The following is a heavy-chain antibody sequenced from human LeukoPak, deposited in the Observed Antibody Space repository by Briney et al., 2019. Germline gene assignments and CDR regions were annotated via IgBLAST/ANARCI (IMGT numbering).Heavy chain of an antibody. CDR3: ARDNYYDSSGYHY. Sequence: ASVKVSCKASGYTFTGYYMHWVRQAPGQGLEWMGWINPNSGGTKYAQKFQGRVTMTRDTSISTAYMELRSLRSDDTAVYYCARDNYYDSSGYHYWGQGTLVTVSS. D-gene: IGHD3-22*01. J-gene: IGHJ4*02. CDR1: GYTFTGYY. V-gene: IGHV1-2*02. CDR2: INPNSGGT.